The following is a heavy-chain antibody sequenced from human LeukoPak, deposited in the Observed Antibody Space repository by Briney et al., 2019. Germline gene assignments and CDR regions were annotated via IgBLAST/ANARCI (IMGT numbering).Heavy chain of an antibody. CDR3: ARGGRGSPRGAFDI. CDR1: GYSFTSHY. CDR2: INPSGGST. J-gene: IGHJ3*02. Sequence: ASVKVSCKASGYSFTSHYMYWVRQAPGEGLEWMGIINPSGGSTSYPQKFQGRVTMTRDTSTSTVYMELSSLISEDTAVYYCARGGRGSPRGAFDIWGQGTMVTVSS. D-gene: IGHD1-26*01. V-gene: IGHV1-46*01.